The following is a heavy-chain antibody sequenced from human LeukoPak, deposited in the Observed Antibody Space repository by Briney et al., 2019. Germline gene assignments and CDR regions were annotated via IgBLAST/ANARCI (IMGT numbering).Heavy chain of an antibody. CDR1: GFTFSSYE. J-gene: IGHJ4*02. CDR3: TTSPVGFTRVFDY. D-gene: IGHD3-10*01. V-gene: IGHV3-15*01. CDR2: IKSKTDGGTT. Sequence: GGSLRLSCAASGFTFSSYEMNWVRQAPGKGLEWVGRIKSKTDGGTTDYAAPVKGRFTISRDDSKNTLYLQMNSLKTEDTAVYYCTTSPVGFTRVFDYWGQGTLVTVSS.